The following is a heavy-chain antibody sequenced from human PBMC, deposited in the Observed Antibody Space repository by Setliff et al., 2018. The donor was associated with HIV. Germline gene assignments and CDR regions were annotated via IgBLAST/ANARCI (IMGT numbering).Heavy chain of an antibody. J-gene: IGHJ6*03. CDR2: IYSGGTT. D-gene: IGHD6-13*01. V-gene: IGHV3-53*04. CDR3: ARDRGKGMAPSGILDYYYMDV. Sequence: PGGSLRLSCAASGFTVSRYYMSWVRQAPGKGLEWVSIIYSGGTTYYADYVKGRFIITRHNSNNTLYLQMNSRRAEDSAMYYCARDRGKGMAPSGILDYYYMDVWGKGTTVTVSS. CDR1: GFTVSRYY.